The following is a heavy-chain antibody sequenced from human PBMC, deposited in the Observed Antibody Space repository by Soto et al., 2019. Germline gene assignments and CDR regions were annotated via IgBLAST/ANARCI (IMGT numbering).Heavy chain of an antibody. J-gene: IGHJ6*02. V-gene: IGHV3-23*01. CDR1: GFPFSSYS. D-gene: IGHD3-10*01. Sequence: EVQLLESGGGLVQPGGSLRLSCVASGFPFSSYSMSWVRQTPGRGLECVSSISSGSNTYYTDSVRGRFTIPRDNSKNARYLQMRSRRADEEALYYCAKASATGKAEGMDGWGQGTTVSVSS. CDR2: ISSGSNT. CDR3: AKASATGKAEGMDG.